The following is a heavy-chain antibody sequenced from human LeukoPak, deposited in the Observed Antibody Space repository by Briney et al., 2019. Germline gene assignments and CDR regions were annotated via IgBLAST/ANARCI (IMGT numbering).Heavy chain of an antibody. D-gene: IGHD2-15*01. CDR1: GFTFSSYS. CDR3: ARGRAVVAASDNWFDP. CDR2: I. J-gene: IGHJ5*02. Sequence: GGSLRLSCTASGFTFSSYSMNWVRQAPGKGLEWVSSIYYADSVKGRFTFSRDNAKKSVYLQMNSLRAEDSAVYYCARGRAVVAASDNWFDPWGQGTLVTVLS. V-gene: IGHV3-21*01.